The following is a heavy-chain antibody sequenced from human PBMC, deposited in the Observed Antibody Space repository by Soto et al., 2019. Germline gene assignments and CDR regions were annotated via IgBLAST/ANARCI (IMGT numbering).Heavy chain of an antibody. CDR1: GFTFSSYA. CDR3: ARRGSGSYYDY. CDR2: ISGSGGST. V-gene: IGHV3-23*01. Sequence: EVQLLESGGGLVQPGGSLRLSCAASGFTFSSYAMSWVRQAPVKGLEWVPAISGSGGSTYYADSVKGRFTISRDNSKNTLYPQMNSLRAEDTAVYYCARRGSGSYYDYWGQGTLVTVSS. D-gene: IGHD1-26*01. J-gene: IGHJ4*02.